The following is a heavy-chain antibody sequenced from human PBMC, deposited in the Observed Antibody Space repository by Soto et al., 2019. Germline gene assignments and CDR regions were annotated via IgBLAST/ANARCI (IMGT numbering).Heavy chain of an antibody. CDR2: ISSSSSNT. D-gene: IGHD3-10*01. J-gene: IGHJ4*02. V-gene: IGHV3-21*01. CDR1: GFTFSNYN. CDR3: AKEGGSGSYGDS. Sequence: EVHLVESGGGLVKPGGSLRLSCAASGFTFSNYNMNWVRQAPGKGLEWLSFISSSSSNTYYADSVKGRFTISRDNAKNSLYLQMNSLRAEDTAVYYCAKEGGSGSYGDSWGQGTLVTVSS.